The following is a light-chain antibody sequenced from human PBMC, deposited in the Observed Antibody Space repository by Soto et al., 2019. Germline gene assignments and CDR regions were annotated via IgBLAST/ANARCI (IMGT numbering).Light chain of an antibody. CDR1: QSVSSY. CDR2: DAS. CDR3: QQRSNWLWT. V-gene: IGKV3-11*01. Sequence: EIVLTHAPSTLPLSPGERATLSCRASQSVSSYLAWYQQKPGQAPRLLIYDASNRATGIPARFSGSGSGIDFTLTISSLEPEDFAVYYCQQRSNWLWTFGQGTKVDIK. J-gene: IGKJ1*01.